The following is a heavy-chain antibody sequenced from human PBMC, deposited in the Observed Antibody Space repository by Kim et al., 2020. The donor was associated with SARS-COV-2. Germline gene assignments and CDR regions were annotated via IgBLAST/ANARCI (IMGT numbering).Heavy chain of an antibody. CDR2: LTCNGRNI. J-gene: IGHJ4*02. Sequence: GGSLRLSCAASGFTFDDYAMHWVRQGPGKGLEWVSVLTCNGRNICYADSVKGRFTISRDNAKNSLYLQMNSLRPEDTALYYCVPIGVASYGYGDFDYWGQGTLVTVSS. V-gene: IGHV3-9*01. CDR3: VPIGVASYGYGDFDY. CDR1: GFTFDDYA. D-gene: IGHD2-15*01.